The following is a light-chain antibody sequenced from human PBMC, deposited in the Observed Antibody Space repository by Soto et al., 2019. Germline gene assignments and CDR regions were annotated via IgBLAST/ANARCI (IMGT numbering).Light chain of an antibody. Sequence: QSALTQPASVSGSPGQSITISCTGTSSDVGGYNYVSWYQQHPGKAPKLIIYEVSNRPSGVSNRFSGSKSGNTASLTISGLQDEDEADYYCNSYTSKSTGVFGTGTKVTV. J-gene: IGLJ1*01. CDR2: EVS. CDR3: NSYTSKSTGV. CDR1: SSDVGGYNY. V-gene: IGLV2-14*01.